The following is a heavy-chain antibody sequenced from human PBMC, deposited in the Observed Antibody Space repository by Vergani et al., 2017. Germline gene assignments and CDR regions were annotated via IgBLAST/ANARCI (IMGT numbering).Heavy chain of an antibody. CDR2: IIPILGIA. CDR3: ARDRDCSGGSCYSYYYYGMDV. V-gene: IGHV1-69*04. CDR1: GGTFSSYA. J-gene: IGHJ6*02. Sequence: QVQLVQSGAEVKKPGSSVKVSCKASGGTFSSYAISWVRQAPGQGLEWMGRIIPILGIANYAQKFQGRVTITADKSTSTAYMELSSLRSEDTAVYYCARDRDCSGGSCYSYYYYGMDVWGQG. D-gene: IGHD2-15*01.